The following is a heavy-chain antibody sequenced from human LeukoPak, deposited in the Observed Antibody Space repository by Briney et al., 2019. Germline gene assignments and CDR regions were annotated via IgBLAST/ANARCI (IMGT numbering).Heavy chain of an antibody. CDR3: AAFYYDPAY. Sequence: GGSLRLSCVVSGFTFRTYWMHWVRQAPGKGLIWVSRISGDGRSTSYADSVKGRFTISRDNAKNTLYLQMHSLRAEDTAVYYCAAFYYDPAYWGQGTLVTVSS. D-gene: IGHD3-22*01. V-gene: IGHV3-74*01. CDR2: ISGDGRST. CDR1: GFTFRTYW. J-gene: IGHJ4*02.